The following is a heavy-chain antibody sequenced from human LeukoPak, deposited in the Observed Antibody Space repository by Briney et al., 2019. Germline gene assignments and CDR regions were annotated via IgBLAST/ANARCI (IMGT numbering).Heavy chain of an antibody. D-gene: IGHD5-24*01. CDR2: VTAFNDNT. J-gene: IGHJ6*03. CDR3: ARNTYGYKFSMDV. V-gene: IGHV1-18*01. Sequence: GASVKVSCKASGFALTTYNIVWLRQAPGQGLDWVGWVTAFNDNTHYSRKVQGRVTMTRDTSTSTAYMELRSLRFDDTAVYYCARNTYGYKFSMDVWGKGTSVTVSS. CDR1: GFALTTYN.